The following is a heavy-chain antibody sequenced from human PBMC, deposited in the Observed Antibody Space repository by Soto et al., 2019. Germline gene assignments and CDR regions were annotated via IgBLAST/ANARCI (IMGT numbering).Heavy chain of an antibody. J-gene: IGHJ5*02. Sequence: GGSLRLSCAASGFTFSSYAMSWVRQAPGKGLVWVSCIKGDGSSTNYADSVKGRFTVSRDNAKNTLYLQMNSLRAEDTAVYYCTRDPRNLGLDPWGQGTLVTVSS. CDR1: GFTFSSYA. V-gene: IGHV3-74*01. CDR3: TRDPRNLGLDP. CDR2: IKGDGSST.